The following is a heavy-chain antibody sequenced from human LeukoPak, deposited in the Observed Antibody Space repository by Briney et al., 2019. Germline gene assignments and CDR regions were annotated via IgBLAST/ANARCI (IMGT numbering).Heavy chain of an antibody. V-gene: IGHV1-69*01. Sequence: GASVKVSCKASGGTFSSYAISWVRQAPGQGLEWMGGIIPIFGTANYAQKFQGRVTITADESTSTAYMELSSLRSEDTAVYYRARDQAAAGTSWFDPWGQGTLVTVSS. CDR1: GGTFSSYA. J-gene: IGHJ5*02. CDR3: ARDQAAAGTSWFDP. D-gene: IGHD6-13*01. CDR2: IIPIFGTA.